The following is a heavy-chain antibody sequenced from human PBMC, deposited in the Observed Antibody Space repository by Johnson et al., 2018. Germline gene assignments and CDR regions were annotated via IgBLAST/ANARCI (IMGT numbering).Heavy chain of an antibody. CDR1: GFTFSSYA. CDR3: TRSSGGDYYYYQYMDV. V-gene: IGHV3-23*04. J-gene: IGHJ6*03. CDR2: ISGSGGRT. D-gene: IGHD6-19*01. Sequence: VQLVQSGGGLVQPGRSLRLSCAASGFTFSSYAMSWVRQAPGKGLEWVSAISGSGGRTYYADSVKGRFTISRDNSKNTLYLQTNSLRAEDTAVYYYTRSSGGDYYYYQYMDVWGKGTTVTVSS.